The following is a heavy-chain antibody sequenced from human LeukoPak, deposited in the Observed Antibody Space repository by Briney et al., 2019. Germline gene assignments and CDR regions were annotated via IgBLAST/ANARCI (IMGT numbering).Heavy chain of an antibody. J-gene: IGHJ4*02. CDR3: ARGDRVGVTTGHFDY. V-gene: IGHV3-7*03. Sequence: PGGSLRLSCAASGFTFSNYWITWVRQAPGKGLEWVANIKQDGSEKYYMDSAKGRFTISRDNAKNSLFLQMNSLRAEDTAVYYCARGDRVGVTTGHFDYWGQGTLVTVSS. D-gene: IGHD1-26*01. CDR1: GFTFSNYW. CDR2: IKQDGSEK.